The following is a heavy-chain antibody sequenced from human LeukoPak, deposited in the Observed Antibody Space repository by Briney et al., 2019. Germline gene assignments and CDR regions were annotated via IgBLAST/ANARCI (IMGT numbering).Heavy chain of an antibody. CDR2: IYTSGST. CDR1: GVSISSYY. J-gene: IGHJ3*02. CDR3: ARHQIAYYYDSSGYYSDAFDI. V-gene: IGHV4-4*09. Sequence: SETLSLTCTVSGVSISSYYWSWIRQPPGKGLEWIGYIYTSGSTNYNPSLKSRVTISVDTSKNQFSLKLSSVTAADTAVYYCARHQIAYYYDSSGYYSDAFDIWGQGTMVTVSS. D-gene: IGHD3-22*01.